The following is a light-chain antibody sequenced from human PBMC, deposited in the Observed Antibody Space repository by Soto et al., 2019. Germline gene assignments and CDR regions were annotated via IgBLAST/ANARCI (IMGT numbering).Light chain of an antibody. J-gene: IGKJ4*01. V-gene: IGKV1-39*01. CDR2: AAS. Sequence: IHMPPSPSPLSASVPDRVTITCRSSQSITNYINWYQHKPGQAPKLLIYAASTWAAGVPSRFRGSGSGTDFTLTISSLQPEDFATYFCQQSNSRPPTFGGGTKVDIK. CDR1: QSITNY. CDR3: QQSNSRPPT.